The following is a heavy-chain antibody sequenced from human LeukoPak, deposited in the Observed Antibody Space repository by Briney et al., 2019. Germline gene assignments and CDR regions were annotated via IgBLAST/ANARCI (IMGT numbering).Heavy chain of an antibody. CDR2: ISYDGSNK. Sequence: PGGSLRLSCAASGFTFSSYGMHWVRQAPGKGLEWVAVISYDGSNKYYADSVKGRFTISRDNSKNTLYLQMNSLRAEDTAVYYCARGSFLNSGWYTFDYWGQGTLVTVSS. J-gene: IGHJ4*02. V-gene: IGHV3-30*03. CDR1: GFTFSSYG. CDR3: ARGSFLNSGWYTFDY. D-gene: IGHD6-19*01.